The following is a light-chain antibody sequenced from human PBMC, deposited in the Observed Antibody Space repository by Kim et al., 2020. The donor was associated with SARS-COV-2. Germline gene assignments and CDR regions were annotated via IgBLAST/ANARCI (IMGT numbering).Light chain of an antibody. CDR2: EFI. J-gene: IGLJ1*01. Sequence: GHSVPTSCTETRNAVVCNDHVAWYQQHPGKAPQLVIFEFIKRPSGVPDRFSGSKSGNSASRTVSGLRAEDEADYYCGSYAGSHKYLFGTGTRVT. CDR1: RNAVVCNDH. CDR3: GSYAGSHKYL. V-gene: IGLV2-8*01.